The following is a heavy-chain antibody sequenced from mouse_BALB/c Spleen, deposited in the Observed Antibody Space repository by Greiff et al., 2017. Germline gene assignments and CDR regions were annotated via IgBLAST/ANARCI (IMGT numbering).Heavy chain of an antibody. CDR1: GFTFSDYG. CDR2: ISNLAYSI. CDR3: ARAITTDYYYAMDY. Sequence: EVHLVESGGGLVQPGGSRKLSCAASGFTFSDYGMAWVRQAPGKGPEWVAFISNLAYSIYYADTVTGRFTISRENAKNTLYLEMSSLRSEDTAMYYCARAITTDYYYAMDYWGQGTSVTVSS. V-gene: IGHV5-15*02. D-gene: IGHD1-2*01. J-gene: IGHJ4*01.